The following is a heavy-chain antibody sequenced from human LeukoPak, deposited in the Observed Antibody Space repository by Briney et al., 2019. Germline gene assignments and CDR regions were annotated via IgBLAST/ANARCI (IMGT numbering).Heavy chain of an antibody. J-gene: IGHJ6*03. V-gene: IGHV4-39*01. Sequence: PSETLSLTCTVPSGSISSTSYYWGWIRQPPGRGLEWIGSIYYSGSTYYKPSLKSRVTISLDTSKNQFSLKLSSVTAADTAVYYCARGRPFYYGSGSYPSLSYYYYYYYMDVWGKGTTVTVSS. CDR2: IYYSGST. CDR3: ARGRPFYYGSGSYPSLSYYYYYYYMDV. D-gene: IGHD3-10*01. CDR1: SGSISSTSYY.